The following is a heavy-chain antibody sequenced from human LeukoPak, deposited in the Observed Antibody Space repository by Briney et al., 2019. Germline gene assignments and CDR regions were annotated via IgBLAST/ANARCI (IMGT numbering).Heavy chain of an antibody. V-gene: IGHV3-23*01. CDR1: GFAFSNYA. J-gene: IGHJ6*04. Sequence: GGSLRLSCAASGFAFSNYAMSWVRQAPGKGLEWVSAISGSGGSTYYADSVKGRFTISRDNSKNTLYLQMNSLRAEDTAVYYCAELGITMIGGVWGKGTTVTISS. D-gene: IGHD3-10*02. CDR3: AELGITMIGGV. CDR2: ISGSGGST.